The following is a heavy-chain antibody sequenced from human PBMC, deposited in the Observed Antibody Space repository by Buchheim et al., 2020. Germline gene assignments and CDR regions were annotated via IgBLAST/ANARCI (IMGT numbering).Heavy chain of an antibody. Sequence: QVQLQESGPGLVKPSGTLSLTCTVSGGSITSHSWWSWVRQPPGTGLEWIGEVYHGGSTNYDPSLQSRVTISVDKSTTQFSLKLSSVTAADTAVYYCASHIIILGNRGFDFWGQG. CDR1: GGSITSHSW. CDR3: ASHIIILGNRGFDF. D-gene: IGHD1-26*01. V-gene: IGHV4-4*02. J-gene: IGHJ4*02. CDR2: VYHGGST.